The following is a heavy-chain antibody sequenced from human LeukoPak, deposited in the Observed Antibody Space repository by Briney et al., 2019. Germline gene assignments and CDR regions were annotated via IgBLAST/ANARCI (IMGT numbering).Heavy chain of an antibody. CDR1: GYTLTGYY. Sequence: ASVKVSFKASGYTLTGYYMHWVRPAPGQGLEWMGWINPNSGGTNYLQKFQGRVTMTRDTSISTAYMELSRLRSDDTAVYYCARGPPYCSSTSCRFFDYWGQGTLVTVSS. D-gene: IGHD2-2*01. J-gene: IGHJ4*02. CDR3: ARGPPYCSSTSCRFFDY. CDR2: INPNSGGT. V-gene: IGHV1-2*02.